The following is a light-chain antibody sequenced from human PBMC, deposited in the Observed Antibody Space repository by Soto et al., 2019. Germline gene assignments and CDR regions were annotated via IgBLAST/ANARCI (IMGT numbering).Light chain of an antibody. Sequence: EIVLTQSPGTLSLSPGERATLSCRASQSVSSSYLAWYQQKPGQAPGLLIYGASSRATGIPGRFSGSGSGTDFTLTISRLEPEDFAVYYCQQYGSSPPETWTFGQGTKVEIK. CDR1: QSVSSSY. CDR2: GAS. V-gene: IGKV3-20*01. CDR3: QQYGSSPPETWT. J-gene: IGKJ1*01.